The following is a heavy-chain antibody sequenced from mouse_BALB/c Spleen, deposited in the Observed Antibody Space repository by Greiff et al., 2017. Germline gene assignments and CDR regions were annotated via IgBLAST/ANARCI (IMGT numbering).Heavy chain of an antibody. CDR3: AREGGITTVVTYWYFDV. J-gene: IGHJ1*01. D-gene: IGHD1-1*01. CDR1: GYTFTSYW. CDR2: IYPGDGDT. Sequence: QVQLQQSGAELARPGASVKLSCKASGYTFTSYWMQWVKQRPGQGLEWIGAIYPGDGDTRYTQKFKGKATLTADKSSSTAYMQLSSLASEDSAVYYCAREGGITTVVTYWYFDVWGAGTTVTVSS. V-gene: IGHV1-87*01.